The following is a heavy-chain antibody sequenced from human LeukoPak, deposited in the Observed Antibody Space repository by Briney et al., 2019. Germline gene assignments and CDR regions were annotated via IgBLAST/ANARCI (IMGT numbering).Heavy chain of an antibody. CDR2: INHSGST. D-gene: IGHD2-15*01. CDR3: AGDRYCSGGSCPNFDY. Sequence: SETLSLTCAVYGGSFSGYYWSWIRQPPGKGLEWIGEINHSGSTNYNPSLKSRVTISVDTSKNQFSLKLSSVTAADTAVYYCAGDRYCSGGSCPNFDYWGQGTLVTVSS. J-gene: IGHJ4*02. V-gene: IGHV4-34*01. CDR1: GGSFSGYY.